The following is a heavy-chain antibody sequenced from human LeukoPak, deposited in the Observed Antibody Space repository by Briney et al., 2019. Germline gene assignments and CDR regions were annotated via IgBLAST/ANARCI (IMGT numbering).Heavy chain of an antibody. CDR1: GFSLSTSGMC. CDR3: ARGYGGKGMDV. D-gene: IGHD4-23*01. J-gene: IGHJ6*02. CDR2: IYSGGST. Sequence: LTLTCTFSGFSLSTSGMCVSWVRQAPGKGLEWVSVIYSGGSTYYADSVKGRFTISRDDSKNTLYIQMNSLRAEDTAVYYCARGYGGKGMDVWGQGTTVTVSS. V-gene: IGHV3-53*01.